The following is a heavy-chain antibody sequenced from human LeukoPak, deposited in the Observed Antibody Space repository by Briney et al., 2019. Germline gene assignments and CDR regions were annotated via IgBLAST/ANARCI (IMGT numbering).Heavy chain of an antibody. J-gene: IGHJ4*02. CDR1: GFTFSSYG. D-gene: IGHD6-13*01. CDR2: ISYDGSNK. CDR3: AKALPPYGSSSWYGLDY. Sequence: GGSLRLSCAASGFTFSSYGMHWVRQAPGKGLEWVAVISYDGSNKYYADSVKGRSTISRDNSKNTLYLQMNSLRAEDTAVYYCAKALPPYGSSSWYGLDYWGQGTLVTVSS. V-gene: IGHV3-30*18.